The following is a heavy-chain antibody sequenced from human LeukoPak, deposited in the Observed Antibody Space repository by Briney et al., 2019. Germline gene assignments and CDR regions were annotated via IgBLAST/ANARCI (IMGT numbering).Heavy chain of an antibody. D-gene: IGHD2-15*01. CDR1: GFTFSSYA. Sequence: PGGSLRLSCAASGFTFSSYAMHWVRQAPGKGREWVAVISYDGSNKYYADSVKGRFTISRDNSKNTLYLQMNSLRAEDTAVYYCARDLGGLDYWGQGTLVTVSS. CDR3: ARDLGGLDY. J-gene: IGHJ4*02. V-gene: IGHV3-30*01. CDR2: ISYDGSNK.